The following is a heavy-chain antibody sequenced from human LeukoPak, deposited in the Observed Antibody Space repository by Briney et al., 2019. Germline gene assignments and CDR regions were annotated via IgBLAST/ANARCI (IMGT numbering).Heavy chain of an antibody. D-gene: IGHD5-12*01. V-gene: IGHV4-59*01. CDR2: VFNNGGT. J-gene: IGHJ4*02. CDR3: VASYGGYVLDY. CDR1: GGSIGSYH. Sequence: SETLPLTCSVSGGSIGSYHWNWIRQPSGKGLEWIGIVFNNGGTKHNPSLKSRVAISVDTSKNQFALKLSSVTAADTAVYYCVASYGGYVLDYWGQGALVIVSS.